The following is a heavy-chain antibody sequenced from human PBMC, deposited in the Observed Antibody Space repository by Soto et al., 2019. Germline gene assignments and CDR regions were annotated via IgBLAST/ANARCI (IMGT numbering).Heavy chain of an antibody. V-gene: IGHV4-61*08. CDR2: IYHSGST. Sequence: PSETLSLTCAVSGVSISSGGCSWSWIRQPPGKGLEWIGYIYHSGSTNYNPSLKSRVTISVDTSKNQFSLKLSSVTAADTAVYYCARTLFTYGNWFDPWGQGTLVTVSS. J-gene: IGHJ5*02. D-gene: IGHD4-17*01. CDR3: ARTLFTYGNWFDP. CDR1: GVSISSGGCS.